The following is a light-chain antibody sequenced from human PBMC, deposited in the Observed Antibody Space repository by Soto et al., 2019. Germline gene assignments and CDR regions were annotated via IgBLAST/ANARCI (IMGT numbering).Light chain of an antibody. CDR1: TGAVTSGHY. CDR3: LLSYCSAYYV. J-gene: IGLJ1*01. CDR2: DTS. Sequence: QAVVTQEPSLTVSPGGTVTLTCGSSTGAVTSGHYPYWFQQKPGQAPRTLIYDTSNKRSWTPARFSGSLLGGKAALTLSGAQPADEAEYYCLLSYCSAYYVFGSGTKVTVL. V-gene: IGLV7-46*01.